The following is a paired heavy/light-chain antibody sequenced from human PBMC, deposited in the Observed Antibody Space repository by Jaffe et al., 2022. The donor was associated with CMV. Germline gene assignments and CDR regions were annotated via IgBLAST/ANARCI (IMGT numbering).Light chain of an antibody. Sequence: EIVMTQSPATLSVSPGERATLSCRASQSVSSNLAWYQQKPGQAPRLLIYGASTRATGIPARFSGSGSGTEFTLTISSLQSEDFAVYYCQQYNNWWTFGQGTKVEIK. J-gene: IGKJ1*01. CDR2: GAS. CDR3: QQYNNWWT. V-gene: IGKV3-15*01. CDR1: QSVSSN.
Heavy chain of an antibody. CDR1: GYSFTSYW. CDR3: ARLRDIVVVPAHESNNWFDP. Sequence: EVQLVQSGAEVKKPGESLKISCKGSGYSFTSYWIGWVRQMPGKGLEWMGIIYPGDSDTRYSPSFQGQVTISADKSISTAYLQWSSLKASDTAMYYCARLRDIVVVPAHESNNWFDPWGQGTLVTVSS. D-gene: IGHD2-2*01. J-gene: IGHJ5*02. CDR2: IYPGDSDT. V-gene: IGHV5-51*01.